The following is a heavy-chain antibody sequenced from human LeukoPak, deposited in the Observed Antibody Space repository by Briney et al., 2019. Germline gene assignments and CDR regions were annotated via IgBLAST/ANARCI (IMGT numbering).Heavy chain of an antibody. D-gene: IGHD6-19*01. CDR1: GDSVASNSAA. CDR3: ARSLDSSGWFYYFDY. V-gene: IGHV6-1*01. J-gene: IGHJ4*02. CDR2: TYYRSKWYN. Sequence: SQTISLTCAISGDSVASNSAAWNWIRQSPSRGLEWLGRTYYRSKWYNDYAVSVKSRITINPDTSKNQFSLQLNSVTPEDTAVYYCARSLDSSGWFYYFDYWGQGTLVTVSS.